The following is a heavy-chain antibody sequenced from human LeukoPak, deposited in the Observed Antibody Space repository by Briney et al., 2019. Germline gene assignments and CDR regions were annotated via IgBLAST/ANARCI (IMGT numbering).Heavy chain of an antibody. J-gene: IGHJ4*02. CDR2: ISVDNGNT. D-gene: IGHD4-11*01. CDR1: RHTFTSNG. Sequence: ASGKPSCKTSRHTFTSNGIRWVRQAPGQRLEWMGWISVDNGNTNYAQKLKGSATITTHTSKTTAKIEPRSLRSDDPALTQSGKGPPPPYLDYWDQGTRVNVSS. V-gene: IGHV1-18*01. CDR3: GKGPPPPYLDY.